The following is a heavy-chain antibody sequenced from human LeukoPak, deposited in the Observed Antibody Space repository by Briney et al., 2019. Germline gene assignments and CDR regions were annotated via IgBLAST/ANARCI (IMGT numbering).Heavy chain of an antibody. V-gene: IGHV4-38-2*01. CDR3: ARGTYYYDSSGYPYDY. CDR2: IYHSEST. Sequence: ASETLSLTCAVSGYSISSGYYWGWIRQPPGKGLEWIGSIYHSESTYYNPSLKSRVTISVDTSKNQFSLKLSSVTAADTAVYYCARGTYYYDSSGYPYDYWGQGTLVTVSS. J-gene: IGHJ4*02. CDR1: GYSISSGYY. D-gene: IGHD3-22*01.